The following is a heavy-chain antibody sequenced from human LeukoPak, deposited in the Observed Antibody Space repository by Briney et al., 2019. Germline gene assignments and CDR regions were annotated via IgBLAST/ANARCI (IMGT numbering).Heavy chain of an antibody. CDR2: IYYSGST. CDR3: ARQEAGTKRGFDY. CDR1: GGSISSSSYY. J-gene: IGHJ4*02. D-gene: IGHD6-19*01. V-gene: IGHV4-39*01. Sequence: SETLSLTCTVSGGSISSSSYYWGWIRQPPGKGLEWIGSIYYSGSTYCNPSLKSRVTISVDTSKNQFSLKLSSVTAADTAVYYCARQEAGTKRGFDYWGQGTLVTVSS.